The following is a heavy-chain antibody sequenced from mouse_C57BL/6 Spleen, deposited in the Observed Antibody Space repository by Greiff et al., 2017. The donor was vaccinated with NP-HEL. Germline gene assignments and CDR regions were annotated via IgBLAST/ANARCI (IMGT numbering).Heavy chain of an antibody. Sequence: VQLQQSGAELVKPGASVKLSCKASGYTFTSYWMHWVKQRPGPGLEWIGMIHPNSGSTNYNEKFKSKATLTVDKSSSTAYMQLSSLTSEDSAVYYCARDDYGAMDYWGQGTSVTVSS. V-gene: IGHV1-64*01. CDR3: ARDDYGAMDY. CDR1: GYTFTSYW. D-gene: IGHD1-1*01. CDR2: IHPNSGST. J-gene: IGHJ4*01.